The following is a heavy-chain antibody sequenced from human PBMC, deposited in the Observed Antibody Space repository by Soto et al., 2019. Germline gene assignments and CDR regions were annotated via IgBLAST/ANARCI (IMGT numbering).Heavy chain of an antibody. Sequence: ASVKVSCKASGYTFTSYDINWVRQATGQGLEWMGWMNPNSGNTGDAQKFQGRVTMTRNTSISTDYMELSSLRSEDTAVYYCARIPGYSSSWFGFDIWGQGTMVTVSS. V-gene: IGHV1-8*01. D-gene: IGHD6-13*01. CDR2: MNPNSGNT. J-gene: IGHJ3*02. CDR1: GYTFTSYD. CDR3: ARIPGYSSSWFGFDI.